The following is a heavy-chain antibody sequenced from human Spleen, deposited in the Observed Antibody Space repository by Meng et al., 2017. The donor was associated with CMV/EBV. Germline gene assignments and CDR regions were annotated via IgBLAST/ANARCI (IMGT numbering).Heavy chain of an antibody. CDR3: AREGIAVAGTPFDY. V-gene: IGHV1-2*02. J-gene: IGHJ4*02. Sequence: RGPYWAEVKRHGAPVKVSSKASGYTVTSYVFSWGRQAPGQGLVWMGWINPNSGGTNYAQKFKGRVTMSRDTSISTAYMELSRLRSDDTAVYYCAREGIAVAGTPFDYWGQGTLVTVSS. CDR2: INPNSGGT. CDR1: GYTVTSYV. D-gene: IGHD6-19*01.